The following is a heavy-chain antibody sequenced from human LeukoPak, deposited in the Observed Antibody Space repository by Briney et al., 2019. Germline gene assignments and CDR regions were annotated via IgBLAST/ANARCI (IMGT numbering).Heavy chain of an antibody. J-gene: IGHJ5*02. CDR2: ISAYNGNT. D-gene: IGHD3-10*01. CDR1: GYTFTSYG. CDR3: AREAITMFRGPRWFDP. Sequence: ASVKVSCKASGYTFTSYGISWVRQAPGQGLEWMGWISAYNGNTNYAQKLQGRVTMTTDTSTSTAYMELRSLRSDDTAVYYCAREAITMFRGPRWFDPWGQGTLVTVSS. V-gene: IGHV1-18*04.